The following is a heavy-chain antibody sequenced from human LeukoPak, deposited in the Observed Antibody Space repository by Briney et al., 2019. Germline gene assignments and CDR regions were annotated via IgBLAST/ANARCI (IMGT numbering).Heavy chain of an antibody. Sequence: GGSLRLSCAASGFTFSSYAMGWVRQAPGKGLEWVSAISGSGANTYYADSVKGRFTISRDNSKNTLSLQMNTLRTDDTAVYYCASQGGGYYDGYYYYGMDVWGQGTTVTVSS. D-gene: IGHD3-3*01. CDR1: GFTFSSYA. CDR2: ISGSGANT. V-gene: IGHV3-23*01. CDR3: ASQGGGYYDGYYYYGMDV. J-gene: IGHJ6*02.